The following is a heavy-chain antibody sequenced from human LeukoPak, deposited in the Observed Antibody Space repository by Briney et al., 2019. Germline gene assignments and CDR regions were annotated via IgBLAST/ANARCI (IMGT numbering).Heavy chain of an antibody. CDR2: IYHSGST. V-gene: IGHV4-4*02. Sequence: SGTLSLTCAVSGGSISSSNWWSWVRQPPGKGLEWIGEIYHSGSTNYNPSLKSRVTISVDTSKNQFSLKLSSVTAADTAVYYCARETSQKGAHYMDVWGKGTTITISS. CDR1: GGSISSSNW. J-gene: IGHJ6*03. CDR3: ARETSQKGAHYMDV. D-gene: IGHD3-16*01.